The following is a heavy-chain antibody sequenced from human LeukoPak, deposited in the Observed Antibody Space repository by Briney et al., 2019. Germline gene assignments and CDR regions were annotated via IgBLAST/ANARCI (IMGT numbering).Heavy chain of an antibody. CDR2: INPNSGGT. CDR1: GYTFTGYY. J-gene: IGHJ4*02. V-gene: IGHV1-2*02. D-gene: IGHD6-13*01. Sequence: ASVKVSCKASGYTFTGYYMHWVRQAPGQGLEWMGWINPNSGGTNYAQKFQGRVTMTRDTSISTAYMELSRLGSDDTAVYYCARVDRYSREFDYWGQGTLVTVSS. CDR3: ARVDRYSREFDY.